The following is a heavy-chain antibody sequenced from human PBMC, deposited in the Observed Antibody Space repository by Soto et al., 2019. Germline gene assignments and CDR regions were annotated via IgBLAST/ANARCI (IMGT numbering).Heavy chain of an antibody. Sequence: GGSLRLSCAASGFTFSSYAMSWVRQAPGKGLEWVSAISGSGGSTYYADSVKGRFTISRDNSKNTLYLQMNSLRAEDTAVYYCAKDSPRGLVRIFGVVPGGMDVWGQGTTVTVSS. J-gene: IGHJ6*02. D-gene: IGHD3-3*01. V-gene: IGHV3-23*01. CDR3: AKDSPRGLVRIFGVVPGGMDV. CDR1: GFTFSSYA. CDR2: ISGSGGST.